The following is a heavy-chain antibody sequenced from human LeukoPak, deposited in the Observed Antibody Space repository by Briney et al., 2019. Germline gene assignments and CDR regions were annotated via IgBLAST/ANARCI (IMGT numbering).Heavy chain of an antibody. CDR2: ITPSGST. Sequence: PSETLSLTCTVFGGSFGGFYWTWIRQPPGKGLEWIGEITPSGSTSYIPSLKSRLTISIDTSQDQFSLRLTSMNAADTAVYYCARISSSGSLDYWGQGTLVTVSS. D-gene: IGHD3-10*01. J-gene: IGHJ4*02. CDR3: ARISSSGSLDY. CDR1: GGSFGGFY. V-gene: IGHV4-34*01.